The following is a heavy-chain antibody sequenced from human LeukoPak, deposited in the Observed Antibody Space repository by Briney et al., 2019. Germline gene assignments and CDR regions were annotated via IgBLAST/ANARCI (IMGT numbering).Heavy chain of an antibody. J-gene: IGHJ4*02. CDR3: AGFSSGYYPPFDY. V-gene: IGHV3-11*01. D-gene: IGHD3-22*01. CDR1: GFTFSDHY. Sequence: GGSLRLSCAASGFTFSDHYMSWIRQAPGKGLEWVSYISSSGSTIYYADSVKGRFTISRDNAKNSLYLQMNSLRAEDTAVYYCAGFSSGYYPPFDYWGQGTLVTVSS. CDR2: ISSSGSTI.